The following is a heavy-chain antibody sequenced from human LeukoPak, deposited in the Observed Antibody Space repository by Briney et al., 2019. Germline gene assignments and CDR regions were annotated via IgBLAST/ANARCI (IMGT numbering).Heavy chain of an antibody. D-gene: IGHD3-10*01. CDR1: GFTFNSYA. V-gene: IGHV3-30-3*01. J-gene: IGHJ4*02. CDR2: ISYDGSNK. Sequence: GGSLRLSCAASGFTFNSYAMHWVRQAPGKGLEWVAVISYDGSNKYYADSVKGRFTISRDNSKNTLYLQMNSLRAEDTAVYFCAKTPDYYGSGSYRAFDYWGQGTLVTVSS. CDR3: AKTPDYYGSGSYRAFDY.